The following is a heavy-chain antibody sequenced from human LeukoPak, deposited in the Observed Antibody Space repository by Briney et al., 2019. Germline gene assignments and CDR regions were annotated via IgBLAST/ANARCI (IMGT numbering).Heavy chain of an antibody. V-gene: IGHV3-64*01. CDR2: ISSNGGST. CDR1: GFTFSSYA. D-gene: IGHD3-3*01. Sequence: GGSLRLSCAASGFTFSSYAMHWLRQAPGKGLEYVSAISSNGGSTYYANSVKGRFTISRDNSKNTLYLQMGSLRAEDMAVYYCARRVSGFWSGHVDSSGQGTLVTVCS. CDR3: ARRVSGFWSGHVDS. J-gene: IGHJ4*02.